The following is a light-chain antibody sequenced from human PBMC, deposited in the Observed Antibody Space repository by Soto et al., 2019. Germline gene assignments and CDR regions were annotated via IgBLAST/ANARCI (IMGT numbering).Light chain of an antibody. CDR1: QSVRSD. J-gene: IGKJ5*01. CDR3: QQYNYWPLQT. V-gene: IGKV3D-15*01. Sequence: EIVMTQSPATLSVSPGERATFSCRASQSVRSDLAWYQQKPGQAPRLLIYGASTRATGIPARFSGSGSGTEFTLTISSLQSEDFAIYFCQQYNYWPLQTFGQGTRLEIK. CDR2: GAS.